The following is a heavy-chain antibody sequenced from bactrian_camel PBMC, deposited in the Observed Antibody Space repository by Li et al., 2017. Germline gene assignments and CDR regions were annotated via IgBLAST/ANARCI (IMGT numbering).Heavy chain of an antibody. CDR2: IYTRPGIT. D-gene: IGHD2*01. CDR1: GITFETFC. Sequence: VQLVESGGGSVQAGGSLTLSCVASGITFETFCMAWFRQSPGKEREKVAHIYTRPGITQYTDSVKGRFTISHDAAKSTTYLQMTSLKPEDTAMYYCAATWQGYCYSPLTSNMHTHWGQGTQVTVS. CDR3: AATWQGYCYSPLTSNMHTH. V-gene: IGHV3S66*01. J-gene: IGHJ4*01.